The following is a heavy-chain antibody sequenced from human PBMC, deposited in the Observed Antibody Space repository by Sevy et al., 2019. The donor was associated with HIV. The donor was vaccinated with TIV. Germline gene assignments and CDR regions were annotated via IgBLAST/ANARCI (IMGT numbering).Heavy chain of an antibody. J-gene: IGHJ4*02. V-gene: IGHV3-23*01. CDR2: FSFGCGKI. CDR3: AREGCSRPHDY. Sequence: GGSLRLSCAASGFTFSSYAMSWVRQPPGKGLEWVATFSFGCGKINYADSVKGRFTISRDNSKNTLFLQMNRLRAEDTAVYYCAREGCSRPHDYWGQGTQVTVS. CDR1: GFTFSSYA. D-gene: IGHD2-2*01.